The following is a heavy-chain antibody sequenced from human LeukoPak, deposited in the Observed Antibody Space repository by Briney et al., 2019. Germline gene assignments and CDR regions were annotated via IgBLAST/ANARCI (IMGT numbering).Heavy chain of an antibody. J-gene: IGHJ5*02. D-gene: IGHD6-19*01. CDR1: GGSISDYY. Sequence: PSETLSLTCSVSGGSISDYYWSWIRQPPGKGLEWIGYIYYSGSTNYNPSLKSRVTISVDTSKNQFSLKLSSVTAADTAVYYCARGSSGWHLDNWFDPWGQGTLVTVSS. V-gene: IGHV4-59*01. CDR3: ARGSSGWHLDNWFDP. CDR2: IYYSGST.